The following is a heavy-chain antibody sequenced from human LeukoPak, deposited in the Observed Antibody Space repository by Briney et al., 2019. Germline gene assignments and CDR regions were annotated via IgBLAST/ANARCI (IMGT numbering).Heavy chain of an antibody. CDR3: ARATITVVVHPRAFDI. D-gene: IGHD3-22*01. CDR1: GFTFSAYS. V-gene: IGHV3-21*05. CDR2: ISVSSTHV. J-gene: IGHJ3*02. Sequence: PGGSLRLSCAASGFTFSAYSMTWVRQAPGKGLEWVSYISVSSTHVYYADSVKGRFTISRDNAKNSLFLEMNSLRDDDTAVYYCARATITVVVHPRAFDIWGQGTMVTVSS.